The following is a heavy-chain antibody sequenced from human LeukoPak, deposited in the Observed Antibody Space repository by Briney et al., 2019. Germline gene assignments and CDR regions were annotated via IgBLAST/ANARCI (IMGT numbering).Heavy chain of an antibody. V-gene: IGHV3-53*01. CDR1: GFTVNSNY. CDR2: IYSGGST. D-gene: IGHD6-13*01. Sequence: GGSLRLSCAASGFTVNSNYMSWVRQAPGKGLEWVSVIYSGGSTYYADSVKGRFTISRDNSKNTLYLQMNSLRAEDTAVYYCARVDSSSRMYYYYYMDVWGKGTTVTVSS. J-gene: IGHJ6*03. CDR3: ARVDSSSRMYYYYYMDV.